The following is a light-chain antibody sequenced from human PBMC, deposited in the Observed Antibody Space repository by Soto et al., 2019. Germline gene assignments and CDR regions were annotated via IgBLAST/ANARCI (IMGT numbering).Light chain of an antibody. CDR2: GAS. V-gene: IGKV3-15*01. J-gene: IGKJ3*01. CDR1: QSVSSN. CDR3: QQYNNWPPIFT. Sequence: EIVMTQSPATLSVSPGERATLSCRASQSVSSNLAWYQQKPGQAPRLLIYGASTRATGIPARFSGSGSGTEFTLNISSLQSEDFAVYYCQQYNNWPPIFTFGPGTNVDIK.